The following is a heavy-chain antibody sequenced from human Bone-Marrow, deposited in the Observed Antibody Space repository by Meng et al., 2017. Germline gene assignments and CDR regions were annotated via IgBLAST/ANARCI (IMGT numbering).Heavy chain of an antibody. CDR1: GFTFSSYS. V-gene: IGHV3-21*01. Sequence: EVQLVKPGGGLVKPGGSRRLSCASSGFTFSSYSMNWVRQAPGKGLEWVSSISSSSSYIYYADSVKGRFTISRDNAKNSLYLQMNSLRAEDTAVYYCARRGYCSGGSCYDYWGQGTLVTVSS. CDR2: ISSSSSYI. CDR3: ARRGYCSGGSCYDY. J-gene: IGHJ4*02. D-gene: IGHD2-15*01.